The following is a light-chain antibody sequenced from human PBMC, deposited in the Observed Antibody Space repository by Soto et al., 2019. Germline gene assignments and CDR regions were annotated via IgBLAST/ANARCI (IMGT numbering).Light chain of an antibody. Sequence: AIRMTQSPSSLSASTGDSVTITCRASQGISSYLAWYQQKPGKAPKLLIYAASTLQSGVPSRFSGSGSGTDVTLTISCLQSEEFATYYCQQYYSAGTFDQGTKVEIK. CDR3: QQYYSAGT. CDR2: AAS. J-gene: IGKJ1*01. V-gene: IGKV1-8*01. CDR1: QGISSY.